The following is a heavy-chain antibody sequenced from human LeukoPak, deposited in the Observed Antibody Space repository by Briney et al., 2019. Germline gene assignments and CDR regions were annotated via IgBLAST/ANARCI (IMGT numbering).Heavy chain of an antibody. CDR1: GGSISSYY. V-gene: IGHV4-4*07. Sequence: PSETLSLTCTVSGGSISSYYWSWIRQPAGKGLEWIGRIYTSGSTNYNPSLKSRVTMSVDTSKNQFSLKLSSVTAADTAVYYCARDRGSSSWYSFRNYYYYYMDVWGKGTTVTVSS. J-gene: IGHJ6*03. CDR2: IYTSGST. CDR3: ARDRGSSSWYSFRNYYYYYMDV. D-gene: IGHD6-13*01.